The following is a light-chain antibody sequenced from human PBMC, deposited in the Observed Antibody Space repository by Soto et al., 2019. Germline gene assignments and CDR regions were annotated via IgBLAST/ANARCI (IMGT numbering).Light chain of an antibody. Sequence: QSVLTQPPSVSGAPGQRVTISCTGSSSNIGAGYDVHWYQQLPGTAPKLLIYGNSNRPSGVPDRFSGPKSGTSASLAITGLRAEDAADYYSQSYDSSLSGWVFGGGTKVTVL. J-gene: IGLJ3*02. V-gene: IGLV1-40*01. CDR1: SSNIGAGYD. CDR3: QSYDSSLSGWV. CDR2: GNS.